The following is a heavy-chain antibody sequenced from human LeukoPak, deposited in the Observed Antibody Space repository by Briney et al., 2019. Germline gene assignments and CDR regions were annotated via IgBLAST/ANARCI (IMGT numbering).Heavy chain of an antibody. Sequence: GGSLRLSCAASGFTFSSYAMSWVRQAPGKGLEWVSAISGSGGSTYYADSAKGRFTISRDNSKNTLYLQMNSQRAEDTAVYYCAKEVRYCSSTSCYEYYYYYMDVWGKGTTVTVSS. CDR1: GFTFSSYA. CDR2: ISGSGGST. D-gene: IGHD2-2*01. V-gene: IGHV3-23*01. CDR3: AKEVRYCSSTSCYEYYYYYMDV. J-gene: IGHJ6*03.